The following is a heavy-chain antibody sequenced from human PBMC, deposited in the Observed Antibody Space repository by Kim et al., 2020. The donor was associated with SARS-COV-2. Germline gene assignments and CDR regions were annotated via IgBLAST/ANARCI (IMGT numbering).Heavy chain of an antibody. CDR3: AGDYDSSEGAFDI. CDR2: IYYSEST. Sequence: SETLSLTCTVSGGSISSYYWSWIRQPPGKGLEWIGYIYYSESTNYNPSLKSRVTISVDSSKNQFSLQLSSVTAADTAVYYCAGDYDSSEGAFDIWGQGTMVTVSS. CDR1: GGSISSYY. J-gene: IGHJ3*02. D-gene: IGHD3-22*01. V-gene: IGHV4-59*01.